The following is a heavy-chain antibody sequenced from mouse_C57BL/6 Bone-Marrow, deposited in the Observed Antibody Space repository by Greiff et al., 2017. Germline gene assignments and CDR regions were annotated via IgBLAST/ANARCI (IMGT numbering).Heavy chain of an antibody. CDR2: INPYNGGT. CDR3: ARNTEELYAMDY. J-gene: IGHJ4*01. D-gene: IGHD1-1*01. Sequence: VQLKESGPVLVKPGASVKMSCKASGYTFTDYYMNWVKQSHGKSLEWIGVINPYNGGTSYNQKFKGKATLTVDKSSSTASLELNSLTSEDSAVDYWARNTEELYAMDYWGQGTSVTVSS. V-gene: IGHV1-19*01. CDR1: GYTFTDYY.